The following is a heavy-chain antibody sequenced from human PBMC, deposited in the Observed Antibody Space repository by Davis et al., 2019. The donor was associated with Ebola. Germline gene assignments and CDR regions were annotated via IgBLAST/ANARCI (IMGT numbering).Heavy chain of an antibody. CDR3: ARQYSGYDSLDY. J-gene: IGHJ4*02. D-gene: IGHD5-12*01. Sequence: MPSETLSLTCTVSGGSISRRIYHRGWFRHPPGQGLEWIGSIYYSGSTYYNPSLKSRVTISVDTSKNQFSLKLCSVTAADTAVYYCARQYSGYDSLDYWGQGTLVSVSS. V-gene: IGHV4-39*01. CDR1: GGSISRRIYH. CDR2: IYYSGST.